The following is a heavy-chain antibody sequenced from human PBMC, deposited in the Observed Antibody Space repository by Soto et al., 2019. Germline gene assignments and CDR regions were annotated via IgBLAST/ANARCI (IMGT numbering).Heavy chain of an antibody. Sequence: GGSLRLSCAASGFTFSTFEMNWVRQAPGKGLEWVSYISGTGTNIFYADSVKGRFTISRDNAKNSLYLQMNSLRVEDTAVYFCARDPGASWSDAWGQGTLVTVSS. CDR2: ISGTGTNI. CDR3: ARDPGASWSDA. J-gene: IGHJ5*02. V-gene: IGHV3-48*03. CDR1: GFTFSTFE.